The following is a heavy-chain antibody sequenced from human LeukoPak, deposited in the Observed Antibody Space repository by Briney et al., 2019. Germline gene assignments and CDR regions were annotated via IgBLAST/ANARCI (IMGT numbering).Heavy chain of an antibody. Sequence: PSETLSLTCAVYGGSFSGYYWSWIRQSPGKGLEWIGEINHSGSTNYNPSLKSRVTISVDTSKNQFSLKLSSVTAADTAVYYCARYASPSSGAFDIWGQGTMVTVSS. CDR1: GGSFSGYY. CDR3: ARYASPSSGAFDI. CDR2: INHSGST. D-gene: IGHD3-10*01. V-gene: IGHV4-34*01. J-gene: IGHJ3*02.